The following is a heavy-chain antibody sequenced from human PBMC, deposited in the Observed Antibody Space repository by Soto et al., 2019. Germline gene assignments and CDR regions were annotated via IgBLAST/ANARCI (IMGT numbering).Heavy chain of an antibody. CDR3: AHRGGYCSGGSCYRSLGNWFDP. CDR1: GFSLSTSGVG. J-gene: IGHJ5*02. CDR2: IYWDDDK. V-gene: IGHV2-5*02. D-gene: IGHD2-15*01. Sequence: SGPTLVNPTQTLTLTCTFSGFSLSTSGVGVGWIRQPPGKSLEWLALIYWDDDKRYSPSLKSRLTITKDTSKNQVVLTMTNMDPVDTATYYCAHRGGYCSGGSCYRSLGNWFDPWGQGTLVTVSS.